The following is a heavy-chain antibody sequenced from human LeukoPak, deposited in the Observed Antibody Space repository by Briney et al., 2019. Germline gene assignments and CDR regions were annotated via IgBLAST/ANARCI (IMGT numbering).Heavy chain of an antibody. CDR3: ARESSGPAGGWFDP. Sequence: ASVKVSCKASGYTFTSYDIKWGRQAPGQGLDWRGWMNPTSGNTGYAQKFQGTVTMTRNTSISTAYMELSSLRSEDTAVYYCARESSGPAGGWFDPWGQGTLVTVSS. CDR2: MNPTSGNT. J-gene: IGHJ5*02. D-gene: IGHD6-19*01. V-gene: IGHV1-8*01. CDR1: GYTFTSYD.